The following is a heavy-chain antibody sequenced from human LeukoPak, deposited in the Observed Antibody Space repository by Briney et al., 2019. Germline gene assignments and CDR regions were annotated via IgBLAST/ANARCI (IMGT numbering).Heavy chain of an antibody. V-gene: IGHV3-7*01. Sequence: GGSLRLSCAASGFTFSSYAMSWVRQAPGKGLEWVANIKQDGSDKFYVDSVKGRFTISRDNAKNSMYLQMSSLRAEDTAIYYCARVLPVASRDYWGQGTLVTVSS. D-gene: IGHD2-2*01. J-gene: IGHJ4*02. CDR3: ARVLPVASRDY. CDR1: GFTFSSYA. CDR2: IKQDGSDK.